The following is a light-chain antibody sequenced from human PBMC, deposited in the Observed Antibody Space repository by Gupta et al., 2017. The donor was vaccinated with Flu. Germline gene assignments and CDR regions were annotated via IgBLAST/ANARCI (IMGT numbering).Light chain of an antibody. V-gene: IGKV1-5*03. CDR3: QHYLTFPWT. J-gene: IGKJ1*01. CDR2: RAS. CDR1: QSVMSW. Sequence: DIQMTQSPSTLSASVGDTVTITCRASQSVMSWVAWYQQKPGKAPNLLIYRASTLERGVPSRFSGSASGTEFTLTISGLQPDDFATYYCQHYLTFPWTFGQGTTVEVK.